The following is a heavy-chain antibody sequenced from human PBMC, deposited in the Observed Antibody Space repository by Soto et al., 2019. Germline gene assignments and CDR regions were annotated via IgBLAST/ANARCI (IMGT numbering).Heavy chain of an antibody. CDR2: IKQDGSEK. V-gene: IGHV3-7*01. D-gene: IGHD2-2*01. Sequence: PGGSLRLSCAASGFTFSSYWMSWVRQAPGKGLEWVANIKQDGSEKYYVDSVKGRFTISRDNAKNSPYLQMNSLRAEDTAVYYCARDPNIVLVPAALRSYYYYYGMDVWGQGTTVTVSS. CDR1: GFTFSSYW. J-gene: IGHJ6*02. CDR3: ARDPNIVLVPAALRSYYYYYGMDV.